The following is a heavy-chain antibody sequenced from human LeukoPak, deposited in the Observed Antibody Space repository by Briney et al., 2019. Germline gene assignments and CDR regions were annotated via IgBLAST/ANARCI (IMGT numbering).Heavy chain of an antibody. CDR2: IYYSGST. D-gene: IGHD1-14*01. J-gene: IGHJ4*02. Sequence: PSETLALTCSVSGGSISSSSYYCGWIRQPPGKGLEGIGSIYYSGSTYYNRSLKSRVTISVDTSKNQCSLKLSSVTAADTAGYYCARIAGGGGDWGQGTLVTVSS. CDR3: ARIAGGGGD. V-gene: IGHV4-39*07. CDR1: GGSISSSSYY.